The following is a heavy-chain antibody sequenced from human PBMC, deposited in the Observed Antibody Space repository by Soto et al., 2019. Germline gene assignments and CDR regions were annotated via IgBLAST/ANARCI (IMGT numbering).Heavy chain of an antibody. D-gene: IGHD2-2*03. CDR3: ARQGLDIVVVPAAPRYMDV. V-gene: IGHV4-39*01. CDR2: IYYSGST. CDR1: GGSISSSSYY. J-gene: IGHJ6*03. Sequence: SETLSLTCTVSGGSISSSSYYWGWIRQPPGKGLEWIGSIYYSGSTYYNPSLKSRVTISVDTSKNQFSLKLSSVTAADTAVYYCARQGLDIVVVPAAPRYMDVWGKGTTVTVSS.